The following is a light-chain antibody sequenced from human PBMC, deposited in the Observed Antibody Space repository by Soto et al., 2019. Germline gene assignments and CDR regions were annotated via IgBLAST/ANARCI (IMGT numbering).Light chain of an antibody. CDR3: QQYNNWPPLT. Sequence: EIVMTQSPATLSVSPGERATLSCRASQSVSSNLAWYQQKPGRAPSLLIYGASTSATGIPARFSGSGSGTEFTLTISSLQSEDFAVYYCQQYNNWPPLTLGQGTRLEIK. CDR1: QSVSSN. V-gene: IGKV3-15*01. J-gene: IGKJ5*01. CDR2: GAS.